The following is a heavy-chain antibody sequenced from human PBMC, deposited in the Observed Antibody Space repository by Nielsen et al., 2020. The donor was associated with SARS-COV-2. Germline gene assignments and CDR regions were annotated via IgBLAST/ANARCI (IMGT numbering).Heavy chain of an antibody. J-gene: IGHJ3*02. Sequence: ASVKVSCKASGYTFTSYGISWVRQAPGQGLEWMGWISAYSGNTNYAQKLQGRVTMTTDTSTSTAYMELRSLRSDDTAVYYCARTVAEDIVVVVAVAAFDIWGQGTMVTVSS. CDR3: ARTVAEDIVVVVAVAAFDI. D-gene: IGHD2-15*01. V-gene: IGHV1-18*04. CDR2: ISAYSGNT. CDR1: GYTFTSYG.